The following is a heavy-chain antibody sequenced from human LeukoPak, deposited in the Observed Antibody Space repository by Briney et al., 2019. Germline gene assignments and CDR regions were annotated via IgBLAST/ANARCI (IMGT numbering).Heavy chain of an antibody. CDR1: EFTFSSYW. D-gene: IGHD3-10*01. J-gene: IGHJ4*02. Sequence: PGGSLRLSCAVSEFTFSSYWMTWVRQAPGKGLEWVANIKQDGSEKYYVDSVKGRFTISRDNAKNSLYLQMNSLRAEDTAVYYCARGFYGSGSYYRSFFDYWGQGTLVTVSS. V-gene: IGHV3-7*01. CDR3: ARGFYGSGSYYRSFFDY. CDR2: IKQDGSEK.